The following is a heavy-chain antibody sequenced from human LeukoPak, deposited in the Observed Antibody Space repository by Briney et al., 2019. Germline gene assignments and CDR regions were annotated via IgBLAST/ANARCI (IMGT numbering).Heavy chain of an antibody. V-gene: IGHV1-69*13. CDR1: GGTFSSYA. D-gene: IGHD2-15*01. J-gene: IGHJ3*02. CDR3: ASPRGLDCSGGSCYWDAFDI. Sequence: SVKVSCKASGGTFSSYAISWVRQAPGQGLEWMGGIIPIFGTANYAQKFQGRVTITADESTSTAYMKLSSLRSEDTAVYYCASPRGLDCSGGSCYWDAFDIWGQGTMVTVSS. CDR2: IIPIFGTA.